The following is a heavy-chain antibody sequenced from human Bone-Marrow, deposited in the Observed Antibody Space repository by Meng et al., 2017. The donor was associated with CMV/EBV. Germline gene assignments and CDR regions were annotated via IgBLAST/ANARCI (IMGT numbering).Heavy chain of an antibody. CDR2: ISSSSSTI. CDR3: ARGVSNWVEKRFDY. CDR1: GFTFSSYS. V-gene: IGHV3-48*04. D-gene: IGHD7-27*01. J-gene: IGHJ4*02. Sequence: GESLKISCAASGFTFSSYSMNWVRQAPGKGLEWVSYISSSSSTIYYADSVEGRFTISRDNAKNSLYLQMNSLRAEDKAVYYCARGVSNWVEKRFDYWGQGTLVTVSS.